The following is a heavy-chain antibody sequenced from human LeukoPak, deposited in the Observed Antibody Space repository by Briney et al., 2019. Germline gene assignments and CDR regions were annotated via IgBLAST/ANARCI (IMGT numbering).Heavy chain of an antibody. V-gene: IGHV3-23*01. J-gene: IGHJ4*02. CDR3: AKGAGIVISLLYFDY. CDR2: ISGSGGST. D-gene: IGHD2-21*01. Sequence: PGGSLRLSCAASGFTFDDYAMHWVRQAPGKGLEWVSVISGSGGSTYYADSVKGRFTISRDNSKNTLYLQMKSLRAEETAEYYCAKGAGIVISLLYFDYWGQGTLVTVSS. CDR1: GFTFDDYA.